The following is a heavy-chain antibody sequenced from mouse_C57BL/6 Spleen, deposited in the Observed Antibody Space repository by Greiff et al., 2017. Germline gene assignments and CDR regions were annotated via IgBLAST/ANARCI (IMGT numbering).Heavy chain of an antibody. CDR1: GFTFSSYA. Sequence: EVMLVESGEGLVKPGGSLKLSCAASGFTFSSYAMSWVRQTPEKRLEWVAYISSGGDYIYYADTVKGRFTISRDNARNTLYLQMSSLKSEDTAMYYCTRAPLYYYGSRDAMDYWGQGTSVTVSS. CDR2: ISSGGDYI. V-gene: IGHV5-9-1*02. J-gene: IGHJ4*01. CDR3: TRAPLYYYGSRDAMDY. D-gene: IGHD1-1*01.